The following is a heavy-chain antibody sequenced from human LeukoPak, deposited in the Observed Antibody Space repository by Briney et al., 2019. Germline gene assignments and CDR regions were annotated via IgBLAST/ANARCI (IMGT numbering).Heavy chain of an antibody. V-gene: IGHV3-11*04. Sequence: GGSLRLSCAASGFTFSDYYMSWIRQAPGKGLEWVSYISSSGSTIYYAESLKGRFTISRDNAKNSLYLQMNSLRAEDTAAYYCAREYYYDSSGYLKSAYYYYMDVWGKGTTVTVSS. CDR2: ISSSGSTI. D-gene: IGHD3-22*01. CDR1: GFTFSDYY. CDR3: AREYYYDSSGYLKSAYYYYMDV. J-gene: IGHJ6*03.